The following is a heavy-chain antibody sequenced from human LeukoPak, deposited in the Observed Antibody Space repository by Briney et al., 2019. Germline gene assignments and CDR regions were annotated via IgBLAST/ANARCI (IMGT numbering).Heavy chain of an antibody. CDR1: GYTFTSYG. V-gene: IGHV1-18*01. D-gene: IGHD3-22*01. CDR2: ISAYNGNT. Sequence: ASVKVSCKASGYTFTSYGISWVRQAPGQGLEWMGWISAYNGNTNYAQKLQGRVTMTTGTSTSTAYMELRSLRSDDTAVYYCASSILYYYDSSGRPFDYWGQGTLVTVSS. J-gene: IGHJ4*02. CDR3: ASSILYYYDSSGRPFDY.